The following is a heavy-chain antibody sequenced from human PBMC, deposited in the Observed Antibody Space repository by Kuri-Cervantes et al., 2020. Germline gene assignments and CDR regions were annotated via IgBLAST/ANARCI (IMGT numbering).Heavy chain of an antibody. J-gene: IGHJ6*03. V-gene: IGHV1-18*01. D-gene: IGHD6-13*01. CDR1: GYTFTSYG. CDR2: ISAYNGDT. Sequence: ASVKVSCKASGYTFTSYGISWVRQAPGQGLEWMGWISAYNGDTNYAQKLQGGVTMTTDTSTSTAYMELRSLRSDDTAVYYCATAAAGGLNYYYYYMDVWGKGTTVTVSS. CDR3: ATAAAGGLNYYYYYMDV.